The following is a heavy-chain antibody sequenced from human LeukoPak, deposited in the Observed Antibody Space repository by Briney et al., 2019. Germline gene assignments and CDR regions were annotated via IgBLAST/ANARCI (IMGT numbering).Heavy chain of an antibody. Sequence: SETLSLTCTVSGGSISSSSYYWGWIRQPPGNGLEWIGSIYYSGSTYHNPSLKSRVTISVDTSKNQFSLKLSSVTAADTAVYYCARRGIKYSYGSDYWGQGTLVTVSS. CDR2: IYYSGST. J-gene: IGHJ4*02. V-gene: IGHV4-39*01. D-gene: IGHD5-18*01. CDR1: GGSISSSSYY. CDR3: ARRGIKYSYGSDY.